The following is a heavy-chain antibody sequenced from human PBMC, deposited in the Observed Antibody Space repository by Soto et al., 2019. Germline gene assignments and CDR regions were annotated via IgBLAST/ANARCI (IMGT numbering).Heavy chain of an antibody. CDR2: ISGSGSTI. V-gene: IGHV3-11*01. CDR1: GFTFSDYY. CDR3: ARVGSILAAGKPDY. Sequence: PGGSLRLSCAASGFTFSDYYMSWFRQAPGKGLEWVSYISGSGSTIHDADSVKGRFTISRDNAKNSLYLQMNSLRAEDTAVYYCARVGSILAAGKPDYWGQGTLVTVSS. D-gene: IGHD6-13*01. J-gene: IGHJ4*02.